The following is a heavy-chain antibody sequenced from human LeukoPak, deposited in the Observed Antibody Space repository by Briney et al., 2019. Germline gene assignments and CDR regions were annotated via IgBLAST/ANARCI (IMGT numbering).Heavy chain of an antibody. J-gene: IGHJ5*02. CDR3: ATIPGFSSA. V-gene: IGHV1-8*01. CDR2: MNPNSGNT. CDR1: GYTFTSYD. D-gene: IGHD6-19*01. Sequence: ASVKVSCKASGYTFTSYDINWVRQATGQGLEWMGWMNPNSGNTGYIQKLQGRVTMTTDTSTSTAYMELRSLRSDDTAVYYCATIPGFSSAWGQGTLVTVSS.